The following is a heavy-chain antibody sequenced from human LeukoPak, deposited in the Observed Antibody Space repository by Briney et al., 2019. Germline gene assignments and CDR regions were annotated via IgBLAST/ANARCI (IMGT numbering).Heavy chain of an antibody. CDR1: GGSIRSYY. J-gene: IGHJ4*02. D-gene: IGHD3-22*01. CDR2: INQGGST. CDR3: ARGPIDNSFDY. V-gene: IGHV4-34*01. Sequence: PSETLSLTCTVSGGSIRSYYWSWIRQPPGKGPEWIGEINQGGSTNYNPALKSRVTISRDTSTNQISLKLSSVTAADTAVYFCARGPIDNSFDYWGQGTLVTVST.